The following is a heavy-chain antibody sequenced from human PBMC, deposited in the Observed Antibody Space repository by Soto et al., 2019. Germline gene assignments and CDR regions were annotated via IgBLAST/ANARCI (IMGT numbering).Heavy chain of an antibody. V-gene: IGHV4-39*01. Sequence: SETLSLTCTVSNDSISSSTYFWGWVRQPPGKGLEWIGCIYFSGSTFYTPSLKSRVTISVDTSKNQFSLKLSSVTAADTAVYYCARRYGGTLHYWGQGTLVTVSS. CDR1: NDSISSSTYF. D-gene: IGHD4-17*01. J-gene: IGHJ4*02. CDR2: IYFSGST. CDR3: ARRYGGTLHY.